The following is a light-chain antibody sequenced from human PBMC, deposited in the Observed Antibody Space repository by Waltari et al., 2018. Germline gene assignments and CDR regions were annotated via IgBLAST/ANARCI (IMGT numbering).Light chain of an antibody. CDR1: RTDVEGYDP. CDR2: EVT. Sequence: QSALTQPPSASGSPGQSITIPFTGIRTDVEGYDPVFWYQQHPGKAPKLLIYEVTKRPAGVPDRFSGSKSDNPASLAVSGLQAEDEADYYCSSYAGGSSLMFGGGTKLTVL. CDR3: SSYAGGSSLM. J-gene: IGLJ3*02. V-gene: IGLV2-8*01.